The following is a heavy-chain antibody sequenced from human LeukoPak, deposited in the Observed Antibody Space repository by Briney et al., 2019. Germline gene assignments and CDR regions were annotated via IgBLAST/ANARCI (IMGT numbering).Heavy chain of an antibody. J-gene: IGHJ5*02. V-gene: IGHV4-59*01. CDR2: IYYSGST. CDR3: ASTYSSSWYRFDA. CDR1: GGSISRYY. Sequence: SETLSLTCTVSGGSISRYYWRWIRQPPGKGLEWIGYIYYSGSTNYNPSLKSRVTISVDTSKNQFSLKLSSVTAADTAVYYCASTYSSSWYRFDAWGQGTLVTVSS. D-gene: IGHD6-13*01.